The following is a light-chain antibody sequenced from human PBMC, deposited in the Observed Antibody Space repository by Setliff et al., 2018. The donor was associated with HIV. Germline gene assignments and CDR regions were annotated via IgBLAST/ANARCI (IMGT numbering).Light chain of an antibody. CDR1: SSNIGSNT. J-gene: IGLJ3*02. V-gene: IGLV1-44*01. CDR2: SQN. CDR3: EAWDDSLSGPV. Sequence: QSVLTQPPSASGTPGQRINISCSGSSSNIGSNTVNWYQHLPGTAPELLIYSQNQRPSGVPDRFSGSKSGTSASLAISGLQSEDEGDYYCEAWDDSLSGPVFGGGTKVTV.